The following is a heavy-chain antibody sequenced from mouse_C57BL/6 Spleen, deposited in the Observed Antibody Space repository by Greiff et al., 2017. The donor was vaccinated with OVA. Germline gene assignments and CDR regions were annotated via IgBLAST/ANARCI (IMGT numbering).Heavy chain of an antibody. Sequence: VQLKESGPGLVKPSQSLSLTCSVTGYSITSGYYWNWIRQFPGNKLEWMGYISYDGSNNYNPSLNNRISITRDTSKYQFFLKLNSLTTEDTATYYCARGDYYGSSYGRYWGQGTTLTVSS. CDR3: ARGDYYGSSYGRY. CDR2: ISYDGSN. V-gene: IGHV3-6*01. D-gene: IGHD1-1*01. CDR1: GYSITSGYY. J-gene: IGHJ2*01.